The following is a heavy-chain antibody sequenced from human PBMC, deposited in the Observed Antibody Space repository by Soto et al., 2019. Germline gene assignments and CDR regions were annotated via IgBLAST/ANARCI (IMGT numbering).Heavy chain of an antibody. D-gene: IGHD3-3*01. V-gene: IGHV3-30*18. CDR3: AKDYTIFGVVTPSLGMDV. J-gene: IGHJ6*02. Sequence: GGSLRLSCAASGFTFSSYGMHWVRQAPGKGLEWVAVISYDGSNKYYADSVKGRFTISRDNSKNTLYLQMNSLRAEDTAVYYCAKDYTIFGVVTPSLGMDVWGQGTTVTVSS. CDR1: GFTFSSYG. CDR2: ISYDGSNK.